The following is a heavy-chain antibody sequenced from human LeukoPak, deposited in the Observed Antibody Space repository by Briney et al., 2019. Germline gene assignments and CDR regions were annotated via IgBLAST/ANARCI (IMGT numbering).Heavy chain of an antibody. D-gene: IGHD5-24*01. V-gene: IGHV3-73*01. CDR2: IRIKTDGYAT. CDR3: AKDGESPNYYFYMDV. CDR1: GFPFRSYS. Sequence: GGSLKLSCEVSGFPFRSYSFNWVRQAPGKGLEWIGRIRIKTDGYATRYAASVKGRFTISRDDSKNTAYLQMNSLKTEDTAMYYCAKDGESPNYYFYMDVWGKGTTVTVSS. J-gene: IGHJ6*03.